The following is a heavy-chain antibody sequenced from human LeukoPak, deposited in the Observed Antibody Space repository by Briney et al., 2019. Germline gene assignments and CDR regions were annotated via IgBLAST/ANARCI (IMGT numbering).Heavy chain of an antibody. CDR2: IYYSGST. CDR1: GGAISSYY. Sequence: KPSETLSLTCTVSGGAISSYYWSWIRQPPGKGLEWIGYIYYSGSTNYNPSLKSRVTISVDTSKNQFSLKLSSVTAADTAVYYCARGGPQFDPWGQGTLVTVSS. D-gene: IGHD1-26*01. CDR3: ARGGPQFDP. J-gene: IGHJ5*02. V-gene: IGHV4-59*01.